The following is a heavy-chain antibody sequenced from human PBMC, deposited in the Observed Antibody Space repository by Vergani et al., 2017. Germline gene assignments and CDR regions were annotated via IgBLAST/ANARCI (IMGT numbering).Heavy chain of an antibody. CDR1: GGSISISDW. Sequence: QVQLQESGPGLVKPPGTLSLTCAVSGGSISISDWWSWVRQPPGKGLEWIGQIYHSGSTNYNPSLKSRVTISVDKSKNQFSLKLSSVTDADTAVYYCARVFGYCSGGSCYSFWCDHWGQGTLVTVSS. V-gene: IGHV4-4*03. D-gene: IGHD2-15*01. CDR3: ARVFGYCSGGSCYSFWCDH. J-gene: IGHJ5*02. CDR2: IYHSGST.